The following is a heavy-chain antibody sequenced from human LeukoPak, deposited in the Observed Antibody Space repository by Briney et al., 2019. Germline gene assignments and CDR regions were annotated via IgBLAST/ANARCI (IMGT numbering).Heavy chain of an antibody. CDR2: IYYSGST. D-gene: IGHD3-22*01. CDR3: AGVGNDDYDSSGYSPNYYYYYYMDV. V-gene: IGHV4-39*07. Sequence: SETLSLTCTVSGGSISSSSYYWGWIRQPPGKGLEWIGSIYYSGSTYYNPSLKSRVTISVDTSKNQFSLKLSSVTAADTAVYYCAGVGNDDYDSSGYSPNYYYYYYMDVWGKGTTVTVSS. J-gene: IGHJ6*03. CDR1: GGSISSSSYY.